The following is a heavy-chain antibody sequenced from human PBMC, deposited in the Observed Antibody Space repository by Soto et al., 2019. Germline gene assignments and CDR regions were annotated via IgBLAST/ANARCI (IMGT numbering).Heavy chain of an antibody. CDR1: GFTFSSYA. J-gene: IGHJ4*02. CDR3: AKDREREMYYYAGSGDYDY. D-gene: IGHD3-22*01. Sequence: EVQLLESGGGLVQPGGSLRLSCAASGFTFSSYAMSWVRQAPGKGLKWVSAISGSGGSTYYADSVKGRFTISRDNSKNALSLQMNGLRAEDTAVYYCAKDREREMYYYAGSGDYDYWGQGTLVTVSS. CDR2: ISGSGGST. V-gene: IGHV3-23*01.